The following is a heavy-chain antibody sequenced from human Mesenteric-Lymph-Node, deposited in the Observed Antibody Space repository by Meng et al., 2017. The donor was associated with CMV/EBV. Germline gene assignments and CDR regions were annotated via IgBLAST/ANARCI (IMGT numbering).Heavy chain of an antibody. CDR2: IYWDDDK. J-gene: IGHJ4*02. V-gene: IGHV2-5*02. CDR1: GFSPSTSGVG. Sequence: QITLKESGPTLVKPTQTLTLNCTFSGFSPSTSGVGVGWIRQPPGKALEWLALIYWDDDKRYSPSLKSRLTITKDTSKNQVVLTMTNMDPVDTATYYCAHSSGIAAAGPFYFDYWGQGTLVTVSS. D-gene: IGHD6-13*01. CDR3: AHSSGIAAAGPFYFDY.